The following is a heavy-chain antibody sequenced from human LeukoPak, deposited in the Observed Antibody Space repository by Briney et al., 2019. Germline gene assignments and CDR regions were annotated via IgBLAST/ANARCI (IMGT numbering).Heavy chain of an antibody. CDR2: ISYDGSNK. J-gene: IGHJ5*02. Sequence: GGSLRLSCAASGFTFSTYAMHWVRQAPGKGLEWEAVISYDGSNKYYADSVKGRFSISRDNSKNTLYLQMNSLRAEDTAVYYCASDYYGSGSYYNALSPWGQGTLVTVSS. D-gene: IGHD3-10*01. CDR1: GFTFSTYA. V-gene: IGHV3-30-3*01. CDR3: ASDYYGSGSYYNALSP.